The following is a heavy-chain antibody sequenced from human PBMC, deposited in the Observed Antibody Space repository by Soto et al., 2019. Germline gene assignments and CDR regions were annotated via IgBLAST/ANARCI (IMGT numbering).Heavy chain of an antibody. CDR2: INHSGST. CDR3: ARESLRSPPDY. Sequence: SSETLSLTCAVYGGSFSGYYWSWIRQPPGKGLEWIGEINHSGSTNYNPSLKSRVTISVDTSKNQFSLKLSSVTAADTAVYYCARESLRSPPDYWGQGTLVTVSS. D-gene: IGHD4-17*01. J-gene: IGHJ4*02. V-gene: IGHV4-34*01. CDR1: GGSFSGYY.